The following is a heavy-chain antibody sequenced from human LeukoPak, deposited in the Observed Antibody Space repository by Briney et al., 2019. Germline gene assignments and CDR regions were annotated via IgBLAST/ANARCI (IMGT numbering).Heavy chain of an antibody. J-gene: IGHJ4*02. D-gene: IGHD3-9*01. CDR1: GFTFDDYA. CDR3: ASSDTYYDILTGYTAKRAFDY. Sequence: PGRSLRLSCAASGFTFDDYAMHWVRQAPGKGLEWVSGISWNSGTIGYADSVKGRFTISRDNSKNTLYLQMNSLRAEDTAVYYCASSDTYYDILTGYTAKRAFDYWGQGTLVTVSS. CDR2: ISWNSGTI. V-gene: IGHV3-9*01.